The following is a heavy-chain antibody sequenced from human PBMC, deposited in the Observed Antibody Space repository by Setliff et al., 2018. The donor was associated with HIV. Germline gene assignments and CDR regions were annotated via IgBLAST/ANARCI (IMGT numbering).Heavy chain of an antibody. V-gene: IGHV4-34*01. Sequence: SETLSLTCAVYGGSFSGYYWSWIRQPPGKGLEWIGKINHSGSTNYNPSLKSRVTISVDTSKNQFSLKLGSVTAADTAVYYCARVGYYDTSFDYWGQGTLVTVSS. CDR2: INHSGST. CDR3: ARVGYYDTSFDY. D-gene: IGHD3-22*01. CDR1: GGSFSGYY. J-gene: IGHJ4*02.